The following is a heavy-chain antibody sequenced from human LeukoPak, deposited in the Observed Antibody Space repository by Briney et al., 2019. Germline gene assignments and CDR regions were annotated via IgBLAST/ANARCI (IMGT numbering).Heavy chain of an antibody. D-gene: IGHD4-17*01. CDR2: IVVGSGNT. Sequence: GASVKVSCKASGFTFTSSAVQWVRQARGQRLEWIGWIVVGSGNTSYAQEFQERVTITRDMSTSTAYMELSSLRSEDTAVYYCAADLRYGDYELDAFDIWGQGTMVTVSS. J-gene: IGHJ3*02. V-gene: IGHV1-58*01. CDR1: GFTFTSSA. CDR3: AADLRYGDYELDAFDI.